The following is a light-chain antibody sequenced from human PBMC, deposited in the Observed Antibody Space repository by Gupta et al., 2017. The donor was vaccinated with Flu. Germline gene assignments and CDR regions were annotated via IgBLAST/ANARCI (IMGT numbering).Light chain of an antibody. CDR3: QQTDSVPPYT. V-gene: IGKV1-39*01. CDR2: GAS. Sequence: DVQVTPQASSLSASVGDRVTITCRTSHRIESSLNWYKQKPEKAPKVLIYGASRLQSGVASRFSGSGSGKELALSISKRQRKDFASYYCQQTDSVPPYTLGQGTELEI. CDR1: HRIESS. J-gene: IGKJ2*01.